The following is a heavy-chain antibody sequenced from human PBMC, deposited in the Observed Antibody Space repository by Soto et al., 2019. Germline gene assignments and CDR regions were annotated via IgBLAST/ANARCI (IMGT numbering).Heavy chain of an antibody. Sequence: GGSLRLSCAASGFTFSSYDMHWVRQATGKGLEWVSAIGTAGDTYYPGSVKGRFTISRENAKNSLYLQMNSLRAEDTAVYYCARGTSSGYFVYYYGMDVWGQGTTVTVSS. CDR1: GFTFSSYD. CDR3: ARGTSSGYFVYYYGMDV. J-gene: IGHJ6*02. D-gene: IGHD3-22*01. CDR2: IGTAGDT. V-gene: IGHV3-13*01.